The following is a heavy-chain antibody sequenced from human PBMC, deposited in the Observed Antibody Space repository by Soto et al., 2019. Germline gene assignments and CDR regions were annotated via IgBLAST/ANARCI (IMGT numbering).Heavy chain of an antibody. CDR1: GYTFTSYG. D-gene: IGHD2-8*01. CDR2: ISAYNGNT. V-gene: IGHV1-18*04. Sequence: ASVKVCCKASGYTFTSYGISWVRQAPGQGLEWMGWISAYNGNTNYAQKLQGRVTMTTDTSTSTAYMELRSLRSDDTAVYYCARAPYCTTRVCYRPSGDYWCQVTLVT. J-gene: IGHJ4*01. CDR3: ARAPYCTTRVCYRPSGDY.